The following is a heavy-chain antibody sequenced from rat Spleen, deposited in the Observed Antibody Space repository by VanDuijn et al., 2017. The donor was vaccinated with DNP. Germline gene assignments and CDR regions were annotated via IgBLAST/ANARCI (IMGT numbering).Heavy chain of an antibody. V-gene: IGHV5-20*01. CDR1: GFTFSAYY. Sequence: EVQLVESGGGLVQPGRSLKLSCAASGFTFSAYYMAWVRQAPAKGLEWVAYIGSDDYAPYYGDSVKGRFTISRDNAVNTVYLQMNSLRSEDTATYYCTKVRTTGIPGFAYWGQGTLVTVSS. J-gene: IGHJ3*01. CDR2: IGSDDYAP. D-gene: IGHD1-9*01. CDR3: TKVRTTGIPGFAY.